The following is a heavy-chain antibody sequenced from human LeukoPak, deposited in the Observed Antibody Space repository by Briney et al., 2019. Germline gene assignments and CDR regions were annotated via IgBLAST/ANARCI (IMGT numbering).Heavy chain of an antibody. J-gene: IGHJ4*02. CDR1: GFTFRDYH. CDR2: ISSGGSSI. D-gene: IGHD6-13*01. Sequence: PGGSLRLSCAVSGFTFRDYHMSWIRQAPGKGLEWVSYISSGGSSISHADSVKGRFTISRDNAENSLYLQMNSLRAEDTAVYYCARRPAAGRCFDYWGQGTLVTVSS. CDR3: ARRPAAGRCFDY. V-gene: IGHV3-11*01.